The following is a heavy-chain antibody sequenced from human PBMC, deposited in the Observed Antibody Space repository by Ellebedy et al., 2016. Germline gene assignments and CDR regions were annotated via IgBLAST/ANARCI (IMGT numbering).Heavy chain of an antibody. J-gene: IGHJ4*02. CDR1: GGSISSYY. CDR3: AKGPDRNFEL. Sequence: SETLSLXXTVSGGSISSYYWSWIRQPPGKGLEWIGYIYYSGSTNYNPSLKSRVTISVDTSKNQFSLKLSSVTAADTAVYYCAKGPDRNFELWGQGTLVTVSS. D-gene: IGHD1-7*01. V-gene: IGHV4-59*12. CDR2: IYYSGST.